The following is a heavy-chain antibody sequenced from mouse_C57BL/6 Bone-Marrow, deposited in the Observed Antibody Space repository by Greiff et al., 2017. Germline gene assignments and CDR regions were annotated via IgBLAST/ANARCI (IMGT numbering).Heavy chain of an antibody. CDR1: GFSLSTSGMG. J-gene: IGHJ4*01. V-gene: IGHV8-12*01. CDR2: LYCDDDK. Sequence: QVTLKESGPGILQSSQTLSLTCSFSGFSLSTSGMGLSWIRPPSGQGLEWLAHLYCDDDKRFNPSLKSRLTISKDTSRNQVYLKITSVDTADTATYYCARIDNAMDYWGQGTSVTVSS. CDR3: ARIDNAMDY.